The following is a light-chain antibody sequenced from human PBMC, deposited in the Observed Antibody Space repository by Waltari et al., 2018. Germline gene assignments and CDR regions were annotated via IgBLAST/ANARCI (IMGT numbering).Light chain of an antibody. CDR2: GNS. V-gene: IGLV1-40*01. J-gene: IGLJ3*02. CDR3: QSYDSSLSGWV. CDR1: SSNIGAGVH. Sequence: QSVLTQPPSVSGAPGQRVTISCTGSSSNIGAGVHVRWYQQVPGTAPKLFISGNSDRPSGVPDRVSASKSGTSASLAITGLQAEDEADYYCQSYDSSLSGWVFGGGTKLTVL.